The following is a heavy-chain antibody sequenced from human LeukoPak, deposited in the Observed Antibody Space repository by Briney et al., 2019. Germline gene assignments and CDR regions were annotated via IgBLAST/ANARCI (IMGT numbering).Heavy chain of an antibody. J-gene: IGHJ6*03. CDR1: GYTFTSYY. Sequence: SVKVSCKASGYTFTSYYMHWVRQAPGQGLEWMGGIIPIFGTANYAQKFEDRVTLTADESTNTAYMELNSLRSEDTAVYYCARAPSRYSNLERSVGRWFYYYMDVWGQGTTVTVSS. CDR3: ARAPSRYSNLERSVGRWFYYYMDV. V-gene: IGHV1-69*13. CDR2: IIPIFGTA. D-gene: IGHD4-11*01.